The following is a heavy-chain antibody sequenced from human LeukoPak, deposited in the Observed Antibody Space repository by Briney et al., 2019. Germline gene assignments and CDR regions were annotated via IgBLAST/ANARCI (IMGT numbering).Heavy chain of an antibody. CDR2: ISYDGSNK. CDR1: GFTFSSYG. CDR3: AKPSNSKQWLVQRRGNYFDY. D-gene: IGHD6-19*01. Sequence: PGGSLRLSCAASGFTFSSYGMHWVRQAPGKRLEWVAVISYDGSNKYYADSVKGRFTISRDNSKSTLYLQMNSLRAEDTAVYYCAKPSNSKQWLVQRRGNYFDYWGQGTLVTVSS. J-gene: IGHJ4*02. V-gene: IGHV3-30*18.